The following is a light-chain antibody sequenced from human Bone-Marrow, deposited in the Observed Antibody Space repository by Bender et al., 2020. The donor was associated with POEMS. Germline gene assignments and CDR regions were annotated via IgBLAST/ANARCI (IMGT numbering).Light chain of an antibody. CDR3: QSTDKTDTYRSVV. CDR2: KDN. CDR1: ALAKQY. Sequence: ARITCSGDALAKQYAYWYQLKAGQAPVLVIYKDNERPSGIPERFSGSSSGTSVTLTISGVQAEDEADYYCQSTDKTDTYRSVVFGGGTKLTVL. V-gene: IGLV3-25*03. J-gene: IGLJ2*01.